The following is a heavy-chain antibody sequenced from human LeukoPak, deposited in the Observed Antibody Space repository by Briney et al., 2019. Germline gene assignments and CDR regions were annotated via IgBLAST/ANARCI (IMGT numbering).Heavy chain of an antibody. Sequence: SETLSLTCTVSGGSISSYYWSWIRQPPGKGLEWIGEIYHSGNTNYHPSLKSRVIISVDKSKNQFSLKLSSVTAADTAVYYCAKGYSSSWYPDSWGQGTLVTVSS. CDR1: GGSISSYY. CDR3: AKGYSSSWYPDS. CDR2: IYHSGNT. V-gene: IGHV4-59*12. D-gene: IGHD6-13*01. J-gene: IGHJ4*02.